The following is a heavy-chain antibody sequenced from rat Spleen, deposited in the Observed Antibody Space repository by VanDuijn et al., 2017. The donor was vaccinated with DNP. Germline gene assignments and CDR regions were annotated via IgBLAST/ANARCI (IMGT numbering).Heavy chain of an antibody. CDR1: GFSLTSYN. CDR2: IWNSGGT. J-gene: IGHJ4*01. D-gene: IGHD4-3*01. V-gene: IGHV2-41*01. CDR3: ARQPPNAGYHPYAMDP. Sequence: QVQLKESGPGLVQPSQTLSLTCPVGGFSLTSYNIHWIRQPPGKGLEWMGVIWNSGGTKYNSALKSRLSIRKDTSKSQVFLKKNSQQTEDTATYYCARQPPNAGYHPYAMDPWGQGTSVTVSS.